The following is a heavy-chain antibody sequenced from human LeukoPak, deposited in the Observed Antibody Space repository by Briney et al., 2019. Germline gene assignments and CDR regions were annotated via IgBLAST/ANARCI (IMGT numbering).Heavy chain of an antibody. J-gene: IGHJ4*02. CDR3: ARDRDCGTTTCSVDY. D-gene: IGHD2-2*01. V-gene: IGHV3-11*01. CDR1: GFSFSDYY. CDR2: IPNSGSTI. Sequence: GGALRLSCAASGFSFSDYYMSWVRQAPGKGLEWISYIPNSGSTIYYAESVKGRFTISRDDAKNSLYLQMNNLRAEDTAVYYCARDRDCGTTTCSVDYWGQGTLVTVSS.